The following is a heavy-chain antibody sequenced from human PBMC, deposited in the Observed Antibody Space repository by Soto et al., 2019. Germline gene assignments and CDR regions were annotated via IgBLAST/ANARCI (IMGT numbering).Heavy chain of an antibody. D-gene: IGHD6-13*01. CDR3: ARGSSGYISSWYYFDY. J-gene: IGHJ4*02. V-gene: IGHV3-23*01. CDR2: ISGIGGST. CDR1: GFTFTYYA. Sequence: GGSLRLSCAASGFTFTYYALSWVRQAPGKGLEWVATISGIGGSTYLADSVKGRLSISRDNSKNTVSLLMNSLRAEDTAVYFCARGSSGYISSWYYFDYWGRGTLVTVSS.